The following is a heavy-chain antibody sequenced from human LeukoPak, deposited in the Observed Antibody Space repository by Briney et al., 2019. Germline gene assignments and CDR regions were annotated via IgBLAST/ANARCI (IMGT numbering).Heavy chain of an antibody. Sequence: ASVKVSCKASGYTFTGYYMHWVRQAPGQGLEWMGIINPSGGSTSYAQKFQGRVTMTRDMSTSTVYMELSSLRSEDTAVYYCARDACNSPSCSIAGLDPWGQGTRVTVSS. J-gene: IGHJ5*02. D-gene: IGHD2-2*01. CDR3: ARDACNSPSCSIAGLDP. CDR1: GYTFTGYY. CDR2: INPSGGST. V-gene: IGHV1-46*01.